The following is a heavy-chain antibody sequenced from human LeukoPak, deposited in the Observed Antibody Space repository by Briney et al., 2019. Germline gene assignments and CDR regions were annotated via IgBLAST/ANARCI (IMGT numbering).Heavy chain of an antibody. J-gene: IGHJ3*02. V-gene: IGHV4-39*01. CDR3: ARPITYTSSWPLGI. Sequence: PLGTLSLTCTVSGVSMSSGSLYWGWIRQPPGKGLEWIGSFLYSGNTLYNPSLETRVTISIDTSKNQFSLKLNSLTASDTAMYYCARPITYTSSWPLGIWGQGIMVTVSS. D-gene: IGHD6-13*01. CDR1: GVSMSSGSLY. CDR2: FLYSGNT.